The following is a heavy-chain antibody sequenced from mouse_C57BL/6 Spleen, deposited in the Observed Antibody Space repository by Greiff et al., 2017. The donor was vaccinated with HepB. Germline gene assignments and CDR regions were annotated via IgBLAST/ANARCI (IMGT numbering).Heavy chain of an antibody. D-gene: IGHD1-1*01. V-gene: IGHV1-53*01. CDR1: GYTFTSYW. CDR3: ARSGIYYYDSSYYWFAY. Sequence: VQLQQPGTELVKPGASVKLSCKASGYTFTSYWMHWVKQRPGQGLEWIGNINPSNGGTNYNEKFKSKATLTVDKSSSTAYMQLSSLTSEDSAVYYCARSGIYYYDSSYYWFAYWGQGTLVTVSA. CDR2: INPSNGGT. J-gene: IGHJ3*01.